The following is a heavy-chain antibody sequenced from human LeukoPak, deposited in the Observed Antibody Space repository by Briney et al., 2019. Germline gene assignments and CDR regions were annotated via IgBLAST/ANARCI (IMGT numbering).Heavy chain of an antibody. Sequence: ASVKVSCKASGYTFTSYAMNWVRQAPGQGLEWIGWINTNTGNPTYAQGFTGRFVFSLDTSVSTAYLQICSLKAEDTAVYYCARDGGGYCSGGSCPVGYYGMDVWGQGTTVTVSS. CDR2: INTNTGNP. J-gene: IGHJ6*02. CDR1: GYTFTSYA. V-gene: IGHV7-4-1*01. D-gene: IGHD2-15*01. CDR3: ARDGGGYCSGGSCPVGYYGMDV.